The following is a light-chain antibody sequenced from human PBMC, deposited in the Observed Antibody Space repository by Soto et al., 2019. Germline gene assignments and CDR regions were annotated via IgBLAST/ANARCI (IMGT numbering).Light chain of an antibody. J-gene: IGLJ1*01. CDR2: EVT. V-gene: IGLV2-14*01. CDR3: GSWTTYRPYV. Sequence: QSVLTQHASVSGSPGQSITIPCTGTSSDIGNYNAVSWYQQHPGKAPKLIIYEVTNRPSGVSDRFSGSKSGNTASLTISGLQAEDEADYYCGSWTTYRPYVFATGTKVTVL. CDR1: SSDIGNYNA.